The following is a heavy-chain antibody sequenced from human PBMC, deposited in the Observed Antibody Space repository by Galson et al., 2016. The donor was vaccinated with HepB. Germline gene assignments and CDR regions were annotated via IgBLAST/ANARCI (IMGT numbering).Heavy chain of an antibody. D-gene: IGHD5-12*01. CDR2: IKNSGDST. CDR3: AKASGYPNY. CDR1: GFTLSTYG. V-gene: IGHV3-23*01. J-gene: IGHJ4*02. Sequence: SLRLSCAVSGFTLSTYGMSWVRQAPGKGLEWVSGIKNSGDSTYYADSVKGRFTISRDDSKNTLYLEMNSLRAEDTAVYYCAKASGYPNYWGQGILVTVSS.